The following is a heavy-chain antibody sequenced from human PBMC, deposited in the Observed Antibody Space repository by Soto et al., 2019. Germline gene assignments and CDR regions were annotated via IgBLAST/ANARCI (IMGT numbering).Heavy chain of an antibody. CDR2: ISYDGSNK. CDR1: GFTFSSYG. Sequence: QVQLVESGGGVVQPGRSLRLSCAASGFTFSSYGMHWVRQAPGKGLEWVAVISYDGSNKYYADSVKGRFTISRDNSKHTLYLQMNSLRAEDTAVYYCAKDYGDYYQGDYWGQGTLVTVSS. CDR3: AKDYGDYYQGDY. V-gene: IGHV3-30*18. J-gene: IGHJ4*02. D-gene: IGHD4-17*01.